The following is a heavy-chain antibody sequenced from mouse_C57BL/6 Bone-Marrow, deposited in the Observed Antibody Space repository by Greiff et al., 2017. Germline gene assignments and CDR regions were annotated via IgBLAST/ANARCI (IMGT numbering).Heavy chain of an antibody. J-gene: IGHJ4*01. D-gene: IGHD1-1*01. V-gene: IGHV1-19*01. CDR2: INPYNGGT. CDR3: ASHYYGSYYAMDY. Sequence: EVQLQQSGPVLVKPGASVKMSCKASGYTFTDYYMNWVKQSHGKSLEWIGVINPYNGGTSYNQKFKGKATLTVDKSSSTAYMELNSLTSEDSAVYYGASHYYGSYYAMDYWGQGTSVTVSS. CDR1: GYTFTDYY.